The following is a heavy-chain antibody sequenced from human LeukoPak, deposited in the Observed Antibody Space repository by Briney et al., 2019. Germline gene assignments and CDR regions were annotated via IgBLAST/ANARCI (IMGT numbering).Heavy chain of an antibody. V-gene: IGHV5-51*01. Sequence: GESLKISCKGSGYSFTSYWIGWVRQMPGKGLEWMGIIYPGDSDTRYSPSFQGQVTISADKSISTAYLQWSSLKASDTAMYYCATVEEVYSSGWIFDYWGQGTLVTVSS. CDR1: GYSFTSYW. J-gene: IGHJ4*02. CDR2: IYPGDSDT. D-gene: IGHD6-19*01. CDR3: ATVEEVYSSGWIFDY.